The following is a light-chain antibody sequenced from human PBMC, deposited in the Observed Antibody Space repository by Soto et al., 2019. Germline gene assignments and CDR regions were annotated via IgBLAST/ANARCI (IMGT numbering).Light chain of an antibody. CDR2: KAS. Sequence: DIQMTQSPSTLSASVGDRVTITCRASQTISILLAWYQQRPGKAPNLLIYKASSLESGVPSRFSGSGSGTEFTLTISSLQPDDFGTYFCQQYSTYPWTFGQGTKVEVK. CDR3: QQYSTYPWT. V-gene: IGKV1-5*03. J-gene: IGKJ1*01. CDR1: QTISIL.